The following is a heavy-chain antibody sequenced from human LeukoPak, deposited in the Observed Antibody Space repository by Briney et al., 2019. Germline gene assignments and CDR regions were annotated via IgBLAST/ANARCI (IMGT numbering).Heavy chain of an antibody. CDR1: GFTFSSYG. Sequence: PGGSLRLSCAASGFTFSSYGMHWVRQAPGKGLEWVAVISYDGSNKYYADSVKGRFTISRDNSKNTLYLQMNSLRAEDTAVYYCARLGDLDAFDIWGQGTMVTVSS. CDR2: ISYDGSNK. CDR3: ARLGDLDAFDI. V-gene: IGHV3-30*03. J-gene: IGHJ3*02. D-gene: IGHD3-16*01.